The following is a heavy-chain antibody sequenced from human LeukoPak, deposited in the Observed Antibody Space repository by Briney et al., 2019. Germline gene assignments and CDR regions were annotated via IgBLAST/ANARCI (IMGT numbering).Heavy chain of an antibody. CDR3: ASLPTVTTSGYMDV. J-gene: IGHJ6*03. V-gene: IGHV3-7*01. Sequence: GGSLRLSCAGSGFTFRNYWMNWVRQAPGKGLEWVANIKEDGSEKYYVDSVKGRFTVSRDNAKNSLYLQMNSLRAEDTTVYYCASLPTVTTSGYMDVWGKGTTVTVSS. CDR1: GFTFRNYW. CDR2: IKEDGSEK. D-gene: IGHD4-17*01.